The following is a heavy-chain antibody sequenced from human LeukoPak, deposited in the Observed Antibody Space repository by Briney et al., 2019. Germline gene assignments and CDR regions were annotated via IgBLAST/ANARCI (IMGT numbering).Heavy chain of an antibody. CDR1: GFTFSSYE. J-gene: IGHJ2*01. D-gene: IGHD3-10*01. CDR2: ISSGGGTI. Sequence: GGSPRLSCAASGFTFSSYEMNWVRQAPGKGLEWVSYISSGGGTIYHADSVKGRFTISRDNAKNSLYLQMNSLRAEDTAVYYCARVSPRRYGSGSYYRMWYFDLWGRGTLVTVSS. CDR3: ARVSPRRYGSGSYYRMWYFDL. V-gene: IGHV3-48*03.